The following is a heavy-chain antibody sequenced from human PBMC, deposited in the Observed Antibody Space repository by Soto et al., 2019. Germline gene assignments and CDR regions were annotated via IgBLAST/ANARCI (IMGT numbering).Heavy chain of an antibody. CDR1: GYTFTGYY. CDR2: INPNSGGT. D-gene: IGHD5-12*01. Sequence: GASVKVSCKASGYTFTGYYMHWVRQAPGQGLEWMGWINPNSGGTNYAQKFQGRVTMTRDTSISTAYMELSRLRSDDTAVYYCARDGYNYGGGFDYWGQGTLVTVSS. V-gene: IGHV1-2*02. CDR3: ARDGYNYGGGFDY. J-gene: IGHJ4*02.